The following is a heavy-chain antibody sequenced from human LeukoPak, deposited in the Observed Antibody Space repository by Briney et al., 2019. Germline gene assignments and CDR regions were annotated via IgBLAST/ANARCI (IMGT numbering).Heavy chain of an antibody. J-gene: IGHJ5*02. Sequence: GGSLRLSCAASGFTFSDYWTHWVRQAPGKGLVWVSRINPDGSSASYADSVKGRFTISRDNAKNTLYLQMNSLRAEDTAVYYCARFKVTVTSIPWGQGTLVTVSS. CDR1: GFTFSDYW. CDR3: ARFKVTVTSIP. V-gene: IGHV3-74*01. D-gene: IGHD4-11*01. CDR2: INPDGSSA.